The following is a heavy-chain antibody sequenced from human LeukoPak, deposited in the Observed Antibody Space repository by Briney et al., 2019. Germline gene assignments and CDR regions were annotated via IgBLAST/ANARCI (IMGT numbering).Heavy chain of an antibody. Sequence: GGSLRLSCAASGFTFSSYGMHWVRQAPGKGLEWVAFIRYDGSNKYYADSVKGRFTISRDNSKNTLYLQMNSLRAEDTAVYYCAKDRCSNGIGCYYYYMEVWGKGTTVTISS. J-gene: IGHJ6*03. CDR3: AKDRCSNGIGCYYYYMEV. CDR1: GFTFSSYG. V-gene: IGHV3-30*02. D-gene: IGHD2-8*01. CDR2: IRYDGSNK.